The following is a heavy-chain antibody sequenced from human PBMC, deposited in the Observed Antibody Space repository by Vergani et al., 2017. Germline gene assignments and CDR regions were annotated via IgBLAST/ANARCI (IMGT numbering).Heavy chain of an antibody. Sequence: EVQLVESGGGLVKPGGSLRLSCAASGITFSSYSMNWVRQAPGKGLEWVSSISSSSSYIYYAESVKGRFTISRDNAKNSLYLQMNSLRAEDTAVYYCARDLFYYDSSGYYSGFFDYWGQGTLVTVSS. CDR2: ISSSSSYI. CDR3: ARDLFYYDSSGYYSGFFDY. V-gene: IGHV3-21*01. J-gene: IGHJ4*02. CDR1: GITFSSYS. D-gene: IGHD3-22*01.